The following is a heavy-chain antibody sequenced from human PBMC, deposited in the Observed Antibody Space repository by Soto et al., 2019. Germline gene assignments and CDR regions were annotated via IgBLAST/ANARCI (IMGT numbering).Heavy chain of an antibody. D-gene: IGHD6-13*01. CDR2: IDPNSGGT. V-gene: IGHV1-2*02. CDR1: GYTFTGYY. Sequence: EASVKVSCKASGYTFTGYYMHWVRQAPGQGLEWMGWIDPNSGGTNYAQKFQGRVTMTRDTSISTAYMELSRLRSDDTAVYYCAREPHSSWRSYYYYGMDVWGQGTTLTVSS. J-gene: IGHJ6*02. CDR3: AREPHSSWRSYYYYGMDV.